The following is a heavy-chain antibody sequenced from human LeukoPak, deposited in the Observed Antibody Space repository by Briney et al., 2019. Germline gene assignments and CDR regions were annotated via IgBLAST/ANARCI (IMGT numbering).Heavy chain of an antibody. CDR2: IIPIFGTA. V-gene: IGHV1-69*13. D-gene: IGHD3-22*01. CDR3: AGEDYYDSSGYYLHFDY. J-gene: IGHJ4*02. Sequence: RASVKVSCKASGGTFSSYAISWVRQAPGQGLEWMGGIIPIFGTANYAQKFQGRVTITADESTSTAYMELSSLRSEDTAVYYCAGEDYYDSSGYYLHFDYWGQGTLVTVSS. CDR1: GGTFSSYA.